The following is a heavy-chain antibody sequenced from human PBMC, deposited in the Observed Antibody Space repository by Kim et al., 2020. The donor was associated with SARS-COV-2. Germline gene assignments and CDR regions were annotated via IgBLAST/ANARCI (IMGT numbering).Heavy chain of an antibody. CDR3: AKDLTHGGYRSLHY. V-gene: IGHV3-30*18. J-gene: IGHJ4*02. D-gene: IGHD3-16*02. CDR2: VTYDGSNE. CDR1: GFTFSSYG. Sequence: GGSLRLSCAASGFTFSSYGMHWVRQAPGKGLEWVAVVTYDGSNEYYADSVRGRFTISRDNSKGTVYLQMNSLRPEDTAVYYCAKDLTHGGYRSLHYWGQG.